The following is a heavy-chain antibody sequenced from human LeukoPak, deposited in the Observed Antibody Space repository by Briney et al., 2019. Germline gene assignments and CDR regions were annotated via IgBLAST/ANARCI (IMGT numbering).Heavy chain of an antibody. CDR3: ARGYSYGYIYYFDY. CDR2: ISSSSSTI. V-gene: IGHV3-48*01. CDR1: GFTFSSYS. J-gene: IGHJ4*02. Sequence: PGGSLRLSCAASGFTFSSYSMNWVRHAPGKGLECVSYISSSSSTIYYAVSVKGRFTISRDNAKNSLYLQMNSLRAEDTAVYYCARGYSYGYIYYFDYWGQGTLVTVSS. D-gene: IGHD5-18*01.